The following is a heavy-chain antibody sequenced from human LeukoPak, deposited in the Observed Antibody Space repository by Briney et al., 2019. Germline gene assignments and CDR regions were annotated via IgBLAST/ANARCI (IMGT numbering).Heavy chain of an antibody. D-gene: IGHD3-22*01. Sequence: GGSLRLSCAASGFTFSSYGMNWVRQAPGKGLEWVSSISSSSSYIYYADSVKGRFTISRDNAKNSLYLQMNSLRAEDTAVYYCARTITMMNWFDPWGQGTLVTVSS. CDR2: ISSSSSYI. CDR1: GFTFSSYG. CDR3: ARTITMMNWFDP. J-gene: IGHJ5*02. V-gene: IGHV3-21*01.